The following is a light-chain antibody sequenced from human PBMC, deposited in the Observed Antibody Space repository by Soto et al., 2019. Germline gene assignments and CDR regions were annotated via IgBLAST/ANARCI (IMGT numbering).Light chain of an antibody. CDR2: GAS. V-gene: IGKV3-20*01. CDR3: QQYDRSPTWT. CDR1: QSVSSSY. J-gene: IGKJ1*01. Sequence: EIVLTQSPGTLFLSPGERATLSCRASQSVSSSYLAWYQQKPGQAPRLLIYGASSRATGTPDRFSGSGSGTDFTLTISRLEAEDFAVYYCQQYDRSPTWTFGQGTKVEIK.